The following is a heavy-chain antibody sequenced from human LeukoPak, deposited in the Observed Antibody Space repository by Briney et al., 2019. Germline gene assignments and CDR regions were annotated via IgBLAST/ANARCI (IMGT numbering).Heavy chain of an antibody. Sequence: ASVKVSCKASGYTFIDYDINWVRQATGQGLEWIGWMNPNSGITGYAQMFQGRVTLTRDTSIRTAYMEMSSLTSEDTAVYYCVRLWDLAPGTKRPFDTWGQGTLVTVSS. CDR1: GYTFIDYD. V-gene: IGHV1-8*03. J-gene: IGHJ4*02. D-gene: IGHD3-16*01. CDR3: VRLWDLAPGTKRPFDT. CDR2: MNPNSGIT.